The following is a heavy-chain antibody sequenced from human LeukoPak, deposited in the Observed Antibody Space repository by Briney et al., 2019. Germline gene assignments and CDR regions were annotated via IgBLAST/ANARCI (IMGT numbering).Heavy chain of an antibody. J-gene: IGHJ3*02. D-gene: IGHD6-19*01. Sequence: SETLSLTCAVYDGSFSGYCWSWIRQPPGKGLEWIGEINHSGSTNYNPSLKSRVTISVDTSKNQFSLKLSSVTAADTAVYYCARDRVAVAGIAFDIWGQGTMVTVSS. V-gene: IGHV4-34*01. CDR1: DGSFSGYC. CDR2: INHSGST. CDR3: ARDRVAVAGIAFDI.